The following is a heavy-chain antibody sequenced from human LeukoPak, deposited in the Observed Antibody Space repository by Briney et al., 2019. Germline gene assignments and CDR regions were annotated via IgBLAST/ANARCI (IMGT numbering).Heavy chain of an antibody. CDR1: GGSISSYY. CDR3: ARMSGWYYFDY. V-gene: IGHV4-59*01. J-gene: IGHJ4*02. Sequence: PSETLSLTCTVSGGSISSYYWSWIRQPPGKGLEWIGYIYYSGSTNYNPSLKSRVTISVDTSKSQFSLKLSSVTAADTAVYYCARMSGWYYFDYWGQGTLVTVSS. D-gene: IGHD6-19*01. CDR2: IYYSGST.